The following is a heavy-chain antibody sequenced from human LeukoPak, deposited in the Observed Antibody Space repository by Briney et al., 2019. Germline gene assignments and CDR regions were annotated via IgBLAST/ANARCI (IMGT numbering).Heavy chain of an antibody. CDR1: GGSTNNYY. Sequence: SETLSLTCTVSGGSTNNYYWSWIRQPPGQGLEWIGQIHYSGSTNYNPSLKSRVTISVDTSKNQFSLNLNSVTAADTAKYYCARRQYYDSTGYWYYFDYLSQGTLVTVSS. V-gene: IGHV4-59*08. D-gene: IGHD3-22*01. J-gene: IGHJ4*02. CDR2: IHYSGST. CDR3: ARRQYYDSTGYWYYFDY.